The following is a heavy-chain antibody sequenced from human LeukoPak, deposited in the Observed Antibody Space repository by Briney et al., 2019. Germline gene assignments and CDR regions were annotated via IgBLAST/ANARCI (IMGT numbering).Heavy chain of an antibody. CDR1: GGSVSSGSYY. Sequence: PSETLSLSCTVSGGSVSSGSYYWSWIRQPPGKGLEWIGYIYYSGSTNYNPSLKSRVTISVDTSKNPFSLKLSSVTAADTAVYYCARGSIAPKTYYYGSGSLDYFDYWGQGTLVTVSS. J-gene: IGHJ4*02. CDR3: ARGSIAPKTYYYGSGSLDYFDY. CDR2: IYYSGST. V-gene: IGHV4-61*01. D-gene: IGHD3-10*01.